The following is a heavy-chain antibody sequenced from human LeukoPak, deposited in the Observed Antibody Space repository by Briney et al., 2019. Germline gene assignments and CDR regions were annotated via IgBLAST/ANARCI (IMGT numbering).Heavy chain of an antibody. J-gene: IGHJ4*02. V-gene: IGHV7-4-1*02. CDR3: AREIAIGRAAMEGLLH. D-gene: IGHD5-18*01. Sequence: GASVKVSCKASGYTFTSYGISWVRQAPGQGLERMGWINTNTGNPAYAQGFTGRFVFSLDTSVSTAYLQISSLKADDTAVYYCAREIAIGRAAMEGLLHWGQGTLVTVSS. CDR2: INTNTGNP. CDR1: GYTFTSYG.